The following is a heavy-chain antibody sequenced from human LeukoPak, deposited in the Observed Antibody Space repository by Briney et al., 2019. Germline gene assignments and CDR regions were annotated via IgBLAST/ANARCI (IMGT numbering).Heavy chain of an antibody. CDR3: ARHTTYYDVLTGIPGFYFDF. Sequence: PAETLSLTCTVSRGSITSSSHNWGWIRQPPGKGPEWIGSVSSSGTSNHSPSLKIRLTLSIDTSKSQFSLNLRSVTAADTAIYYCARHTTYYDVLTGIPGFYFDFWGQGSLVTVTP. D-gene: IGHD3-9*01. V-gene: IGHV4-39*01. CDR2: VSSSGTS. CDR1: RGSITSSSHN. J-gene: IGHJ4*02.